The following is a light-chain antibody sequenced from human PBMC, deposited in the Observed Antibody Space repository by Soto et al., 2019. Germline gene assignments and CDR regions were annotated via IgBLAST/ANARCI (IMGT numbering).Light chain of an antibody. V-gene: IGKV1-5*03. Sequence: DVQMTQSPSTLSGSVGDRVTITCRASQTISSWLAWYQQKPGKAPKLLIYKASTLKSGVPSRFSGSGSGTEFTLTISSLQPDDFATYYCLQYNSYPLTFGGGTKVDIK. CDR3: LQYNSYPLT. CDR1: QTISSW. J-gene: IGKJ4*01. CDR2: KAS.